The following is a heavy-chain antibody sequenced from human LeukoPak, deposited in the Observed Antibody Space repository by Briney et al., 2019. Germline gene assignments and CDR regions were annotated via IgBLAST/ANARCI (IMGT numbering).Heavy chain of an antibody. Sequence: GGSLRLSCAASGFTFSTYGMHWVRQAPGKGLEWVAVIWYDGSNKYYGDSVKGRFTVSRDNSKSTLYLQMNSLRAEDTAVYYCARLNGARLGYNGMDVWGQGTTVTVSS. CDR2: IWYDGSNK. CDR1: GFTFSTYG. V-gene: IGHV3-33*01. J-gene: IGHJ6*02. D-gene: IGHD2-8*01. CDR3: ARLNGARLGYNGMDV.